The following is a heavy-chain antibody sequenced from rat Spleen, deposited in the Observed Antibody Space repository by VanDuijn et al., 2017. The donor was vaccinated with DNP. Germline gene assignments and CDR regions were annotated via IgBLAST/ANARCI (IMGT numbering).Heavy chain of an antibody. CDR1: GFTFSSYG. J-gene: IGHJ2*01. CDR2: ITTGGSNS. CDR3: ARQRWYYSGEGMDY. D-gene: IGHD1-1*01. V-gene: IGHV5S13*01. Sequence: EVKLVESGGGLVQLGRSLKLSCTASGFTFSSYGMAWVRQAPTQGLAWVASITTGGSNSYYRDSVKGRFTISRDNAKNTQYLQMDSLRSEDTATYYCARQRWYYSGEGMDYWGQGVMVTVSS.